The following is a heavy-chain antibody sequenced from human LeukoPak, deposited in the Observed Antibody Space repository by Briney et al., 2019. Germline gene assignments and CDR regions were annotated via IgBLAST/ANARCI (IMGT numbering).Heavy chain of an antibody. CDR1: GYTFTSYG. Sequence: GASVKVSCKASGYTFTSYGISWVRQAPGQGLEWMGWISAYNGNTNYVQKLQGRVTMTTDTSTSTAYMELRSLRSDDTAVYYCARARVLLWFGELLYPDAFDIWGQGTMVTVSS. J-gene: IGHJ3*02. CDR3: ARARVLLWFGELLYPDAFDI. CDR2: ISAYNGNT. D-gene: IGHD3-10*01. V-gene: IGHV1-18*01.